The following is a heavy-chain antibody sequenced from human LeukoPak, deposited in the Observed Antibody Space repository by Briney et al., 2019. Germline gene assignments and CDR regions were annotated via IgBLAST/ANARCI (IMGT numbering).Heavy chain of an antibody. CDR2: INPNRGGT. CDR1: GYTFTGYY. V-gene: IGHV1-2*06. CDR3: AREYHYCSSTSCYTGGNWFDP. D-gene: IGHD2-2*02. Sequence: ASVKVSCKASGYTFTGYYMHWVRQAPGQGLEWMGRINPNRGGTNYAQKFQGRGTMTRDTSLSTAYMELSRLRYDDTAAYYCAREYHYCSSTSCYTGGNWFDPWGQGTLVTVSS. J-gene: IGHJ5*02.